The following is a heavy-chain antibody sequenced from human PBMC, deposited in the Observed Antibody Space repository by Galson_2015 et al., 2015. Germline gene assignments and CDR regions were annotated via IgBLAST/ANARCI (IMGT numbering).Heavy chain of an antibody. D-gene: IGHD2-15*01. CDR2: IYYSGTT. CDR1: GGSISNKVYY. V-gene: IGHV4-39*01. J-gene: IGHJ4*02. CDR3: VGGVVVPSK. Sequence: SETLSLTCTVSGGSISNKVYYWGWIRQPPGKGLDWIGAIYYSGTTYYNSSLNSRVTISLDTSNKQFSLKLNSVTAADTAVYYCVGGVVVPSKWGQGTLVTVSS.